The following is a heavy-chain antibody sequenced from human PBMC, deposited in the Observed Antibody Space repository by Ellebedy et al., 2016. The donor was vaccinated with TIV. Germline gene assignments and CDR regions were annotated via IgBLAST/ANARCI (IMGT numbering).Heavy chain of an antibody. D-gene: IGHD3-10*01. CDR2: ISNTGRT. J-gene: IGHJ4*02. CDR1: GASISSSY. V-gene: IGHV4-59*01. Sequence: MPSETLSLTCTVSGASISSSYWSWIRQTPGKDLECIGYISNTGRTNYNPSLQSRVTIAGDTSRNQFSLTLRSLTAADTAVYYCARDRRGSYDFWGQGTLLAVSS. CDR3: ARDRRGSYDF.